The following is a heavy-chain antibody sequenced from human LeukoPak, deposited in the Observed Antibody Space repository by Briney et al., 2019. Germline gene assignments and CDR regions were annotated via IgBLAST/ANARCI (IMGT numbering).Heavy chain of an antibody. CDR3: ARGSHRNSTYYYYYYMDV. V-gene: IGHV3-53*01. CDR2: IYSGGST. D-gene: IGHD1-14*01. J-gene: IGHJ6*03. Sequence: GGSLRLSCAASGFTVSSNYMSWVRQAPGKGLEWVSVIYSGGSTYYADSVKGRFTISRDNSKNTLYLQMNSLRAEDTAVYYCARGSHRNSTYYYYYYMDVWGKGTTVTVSS. CDR1: GFTVSSNY.